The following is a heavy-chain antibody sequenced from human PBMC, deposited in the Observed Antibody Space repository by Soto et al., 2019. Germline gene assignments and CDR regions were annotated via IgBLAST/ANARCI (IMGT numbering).Heavy chain of an antibody. J-gene: IGHJ4*02. V-gene: IGHV4-59*08. CDR3: ARRYGPGFDY. CDR2: IYYSGST. D-gene: IGHD4-17*01. Sequence: SETLSLTCTVSGDSISSYSWSWIRQPPGKGLEWIGYIYYSGSTNYNPSLKSRVNISVDTSKNQFSLKLSSVTAADTAVYYCARRYGPGFDYWGQGTLVTVS. CDR1: GDSISSYS.